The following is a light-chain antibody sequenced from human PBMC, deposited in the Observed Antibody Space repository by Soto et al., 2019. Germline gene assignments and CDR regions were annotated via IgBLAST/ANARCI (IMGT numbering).Light chain of an antibody. V-gene: IGLV1-44*01. CDR1: SSNIGDYH. Sequence: QSVLTQPPSASGTPGQRVTISCSGNSSNIGDYHVHWYQQLPGAAPKVLIHSSHQRPSGVPDRFSGSKPGTSASLAISGLQSEDEADYYCAAWDDSLNGVVFGGGTKVTVL. CDR3: AAWDDSLNGVV. J-gene: IGLJ2*01. CDR2: SSH.